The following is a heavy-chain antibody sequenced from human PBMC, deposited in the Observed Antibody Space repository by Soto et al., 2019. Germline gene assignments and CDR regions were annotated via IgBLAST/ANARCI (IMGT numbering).Heavy chain of an antibody. V-gene: IGHV1-18*01. Sequence: QVQLVQSGAEVKKPGASVKVSCKASGYTFTSYGISWVRQAPGQGLEWMGWISAHNGNTKYEQKLQGRVTMTTNTPTSQTYMEMGSLRSDDTAVYYRAIGLGGFPDYWGQGTLVTVSS. D-gene: IGHD5-12*01. CDR3: AIGLGGFPDY. CDR1: GYTFTSYG. J-gene: IGHJ4*02. CDR2: ISAHNGNT.